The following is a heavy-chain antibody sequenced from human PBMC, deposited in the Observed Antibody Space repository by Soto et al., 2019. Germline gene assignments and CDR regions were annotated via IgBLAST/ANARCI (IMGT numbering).Heavy chain of an antibody. J-gene: IGHJ5*02. CDR1: GFSLSVYGVR. CDR2: IHWNDDK. CDR3: AHTKDSSGFLTS. V-gene: IGHV2-5*01. D-gene: IGHD3-22*01. Sequence: SGPTLVNPTQTLTLTCSFSGFSLSVYGVRVIWFRQPPGETLEWLALIHWNDDKRYSPYLKSRLTITKDTSKNQVVLILTNLDPLDTGTYFCAHTKDSSGFLTSWGQGILVTVSS.